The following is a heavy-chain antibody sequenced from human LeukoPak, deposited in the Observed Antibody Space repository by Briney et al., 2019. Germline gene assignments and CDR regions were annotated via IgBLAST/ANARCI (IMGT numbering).Heavy chain of an antibody. D-gene: IGHD5-24*01. Sequence: ASETLSLTCVVSGGSISSGGYSWNWIRQPPGKGLEWIGYIYNSGTTSYNPSLKSRVTMSVDTSKNQFSLKLSSVTAADTAVYYCARHRSGWLQSSFDYWGQGTLVTVSS. CDR3: ARHRSGWLQSSFDY. CDR2: IYNSGTT. J-gene: IGHJ4*02. CDR1: GGSISSGGYS. V-gene: IGHV4-30-4*07.